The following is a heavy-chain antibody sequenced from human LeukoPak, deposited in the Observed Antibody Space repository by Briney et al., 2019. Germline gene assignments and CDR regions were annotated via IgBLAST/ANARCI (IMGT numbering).Heavy chain of an antibody. V-gene: IGHV4-61*08. J-gene: IGHJ4*02. CDR1: GGSISSGGYS. CDR2: IHYSGST. Sequence: SQTLSLTCAVSGGSISSGGYSWSWIRQPPGKGLEWIGYIHYSGSTNYNPSLKSRVTISVDTSKNQFSLKLSSVTAADTAVYYCARWGLVGGYSYGFDYWGQGTLVTVSS. D-gene: IGHD5-18*01. CDR3: ARWGLVGGYSYGFDY.